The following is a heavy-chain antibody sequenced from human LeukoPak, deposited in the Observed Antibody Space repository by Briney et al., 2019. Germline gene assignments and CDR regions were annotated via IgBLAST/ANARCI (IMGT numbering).Heavy chain of an antibody. CDR3: ARGPNTPEFGVWGFDY. CDR1: GGTFSSYA. V-gene: IGHV1-69*13. CDR2: IIPIFGTA. J-gene: IGHJ4*02. D-gene: IGHD3-10*01. Sequence: ASVKVSCKASGGTFSSYAISWVRQAPGQGLEWMGGIIPIFGTANYAQKFQGRVTITADESTSTDYMELSSLRSEDTAVYYCARGPNTPEFGVWGFDYWGQGTLVAVSS.